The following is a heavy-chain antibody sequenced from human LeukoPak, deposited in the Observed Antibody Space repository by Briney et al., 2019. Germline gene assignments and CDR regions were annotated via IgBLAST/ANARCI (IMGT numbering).Heavy chain of an antibody. V-gene: IGHV4-4*02. J-gene: IGHJ6*02. CDR1: GGSISSLNL. CDR3: ARDTGVWPDSTYYGMDV. Sequence: SGTLSLTCIVSGGSISSLNLWSWLRQPPGKGLEWIGEMYLGGTTNFNPSLKSRVTILIDKSKNQLSLQLTSVTAADTAVYYCARDTGVWPDSTYYGMDVWGQGTTVTVSS. D-gene: IGHD4-23*01. CDR2: MYLGGTT.